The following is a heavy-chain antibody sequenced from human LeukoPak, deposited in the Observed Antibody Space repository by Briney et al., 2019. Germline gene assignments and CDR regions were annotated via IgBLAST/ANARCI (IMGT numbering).Heavy chain of an antibody. CDR2: IYSGGYT. D-gene: IGHD6-19*01. V-gene: IGHV4-59*01. CDR3: ARAVDNSGWNYYWYFDL. Sequence: SETLSLTCTLSGVSFSRNYWSWIRQPPGKGLEWIGYIYSGGYTDYNPSLKSRVNISVDVSKNQFSLKLSSVTAADTAVYYCARAVDNSGWNYYWYFDLWGRGTLVTVSS. CDR1: GVSFSRNY. J-gene: IGHJ2*01.